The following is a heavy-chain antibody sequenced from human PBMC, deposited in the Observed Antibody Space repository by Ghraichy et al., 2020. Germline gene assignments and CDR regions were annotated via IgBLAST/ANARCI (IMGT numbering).Heavy chain of an antibody. CDR2: IYPGDSDT. CDR1: GYSFTSYW. J-gene: IGHJ4*02. D-gene: IGHD4-11*01. V-gene: IGHV5-51*01. CDR3: ARLDYSNYVSTNYFDY. Sequence: GESLNISCKGSGYSFTSYWIGWVRQMPGKGLEWMGIIYPGDSDTRYSPSFQGQVTISADKSISTAYLQWSSLKASDTAMYYCARLDYSNYVSTNYFDYWGQGTLVTVSS.